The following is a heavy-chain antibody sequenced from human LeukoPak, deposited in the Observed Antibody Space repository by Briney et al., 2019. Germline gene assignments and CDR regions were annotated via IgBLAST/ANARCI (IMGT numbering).Heavy chain of an antibody. J-gene: IGHJ6*03. Sequence: PSETLSLTCTVSSGSISTSNYYWGWVRQPPGKALEWIGNIFYSGSTYYSPSLKSRVTISLDTSRNQFSLKLNSVTAADTAVYYCARVGAAAGNVGYYYMDVWGKGTTVTISS. D-gene: IGHD6-13*01. V-gene: IGHV4-39*07. CDR2: IFYSGST. CDR3: ARVGAAAGNVGYYYMDV. CDR1: SGSISTSNYY.